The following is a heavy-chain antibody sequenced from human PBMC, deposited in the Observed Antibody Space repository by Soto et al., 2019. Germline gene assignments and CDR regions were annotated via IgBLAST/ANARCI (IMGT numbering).Heavy chain of an antibody. CDR1: GYTFTGYY. V-gene: IGHV1-2*02. Sequence: QVQLVQSGAEVKKPGASVKVSCKASGYTFTGYYMLWLRQAPGQGLECMGWINPNSGGTNYAQKFQGRVTMTRDTSISTAYMELSRLRSDDTAVYYCARDRAVGAQRWYAFDIWGQVTMVIVSS. J-gene: IGHJ3*02. CDR3: ARDRAVGAQRWYAFDI. D-gene: IGHD1-26*01. CDR2: INPNSGGT.